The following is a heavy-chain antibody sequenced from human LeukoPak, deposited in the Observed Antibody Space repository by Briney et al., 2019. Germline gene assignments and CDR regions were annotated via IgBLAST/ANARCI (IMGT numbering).Heavy chain of an antibody. CDR3: ARDGSSGWHGAVDY. D-gene: IGHD6-19*01. V-gene: IGHV3-7*01. CDR2: IKKDGSEK. J-gene: IGHJ4*02. CDR1: GFTFSSYW. Sequence: GSLRLSCAASGFTFSSYWMSWVRQAQGKGLEWVANIKKDGSEKYYVDSVKGRFTISRDNAKNSLYLQMNGLRAEDTAVYYCARDGSSGWHGAVDYWGQGTLVTVSS.